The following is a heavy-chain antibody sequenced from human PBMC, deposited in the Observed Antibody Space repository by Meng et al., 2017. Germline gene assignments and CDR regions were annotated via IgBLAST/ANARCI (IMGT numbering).Heavy chain of an antibody. CDR2: ISWDGGST. CDR1: GFTFDAYT. Sequence: GESLKISCAASGFTFDAYTMHWVRQAPGKGLEWVSLISWDGGSTYYADSVKGRFTISRDNSNNSLYLQMNSLRTEDTALYYCAKDSVSVVGTLYAPLDYWGQGTLVTVSS. J-gene: IGHJ4*02. V-gene: IGHV3-43*01. D-gene: IGHD6-19*01. CDR3: AKDSVSVVGTLYAPLDY.